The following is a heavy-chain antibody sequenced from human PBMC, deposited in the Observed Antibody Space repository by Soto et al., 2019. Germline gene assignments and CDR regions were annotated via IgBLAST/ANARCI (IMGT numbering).Heavy chain of an antibody. V-gene: IGHV4-4*07. Sequence: SETLSLTCAISGDSIGNFYWSWIRQPAGKGLASLGPLSASGRTNYSPSIQSRVPMSLDRSKNRSSLRLTSVAAADTAVYFCASGMGRSFDLRGRANLVTV. J-gene: IGHJ2*01. CDR3: ASGMGRSFDL. D-gene: IGHD2-8*01. CDR2: LSASGRT. CDR1: GDSIGNFY.